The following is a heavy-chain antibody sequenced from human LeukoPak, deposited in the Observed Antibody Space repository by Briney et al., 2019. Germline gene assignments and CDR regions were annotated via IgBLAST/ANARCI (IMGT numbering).Heavy chain of an antibody. CDR2: IYTSGST. J-gene: IGHJ5*02. Sequence: SETLSLTCTVSGGSISSYYWSWIRQPAGKGLEWIGRIYTSGSTNYNPSLKGRVTMSVDTSKNQFSLKLSSVTAADTAVYYCARVNFDWLPERNWFDPWGQGTLVTVSS. CDR3: ARVNFDWLPERNWFDP. CDR1: GGSISSYY. V-gene: IGHV4-4*07. D-gene: IGHD3-9*01.